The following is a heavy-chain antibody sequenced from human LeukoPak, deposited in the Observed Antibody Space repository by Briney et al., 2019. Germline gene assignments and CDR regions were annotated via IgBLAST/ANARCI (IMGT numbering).Heavy chain of an antibody. J-gene: IGHJ4*02. Sequence: PSETLSLTCAVYGGSFSGYYWSRIRQPPGKGLEWIGEINHSGSTNYNPSLKSRVTISVDTSKNQFSLKLSSVTAADTAVYYCARGSQGIVATGPNDYWGQGTLVTVSS. CDR1: GGSFSGYY. CDR3: ARGSQGIVATGPNDY. V-gene: IGHV4-34*01. D-gene: IGHD5-12*01. CDR2: INHSGST.